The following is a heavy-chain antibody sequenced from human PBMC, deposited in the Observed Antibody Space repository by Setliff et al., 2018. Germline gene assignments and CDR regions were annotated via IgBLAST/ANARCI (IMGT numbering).Heavy chain of an antibody. CDR1: GGSISSYY. V-gene: IGHV4-4*07. Sequence: NPSETLSLTCTVSGGSISSYYWSWIRQPAGKGLEWIGHIYIGGSANYNPSLKIRVTMSIDTSKNQSSLKLNSVTAADMAVYYCAREQWLDPPGYYYMDVWAKGTTVTVSS. CDR3: AREQWLDPPGYYYMDV. J-gene: IGHJ6*03. CDR2: IYIGGSA. D-gene: IGHD6-19*01.